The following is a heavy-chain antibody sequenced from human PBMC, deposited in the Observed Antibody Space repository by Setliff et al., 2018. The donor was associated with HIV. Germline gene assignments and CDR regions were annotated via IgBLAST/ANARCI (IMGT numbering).Heavy chain of an antibody. D-gene: IGHD3-3*01. CDR3: ARGNFWSGYYPIYYYYYGMDV. J-gene: IGHJ6*02. V-gene: IGHV4-39*07. Sequence: SETLSLTCTVSGGSISNSRYYWSWIRQPPGKGLEWIGSIYYNGITNYNPSLKSRVTVSVDRSKNQFSAKLSSVTAADTAVYYCARGNFWSGYYPIYYYYYGMDVWGQGTTVTVSS. CDR2: IYYNGIT. CDR1: GGSISNSRYY.